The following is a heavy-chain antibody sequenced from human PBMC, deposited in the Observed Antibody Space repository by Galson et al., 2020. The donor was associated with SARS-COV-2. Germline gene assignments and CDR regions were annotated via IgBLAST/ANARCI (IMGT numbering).Heavy chain of an antibody. CDR3: ARGGGNWFYFDY. J-gene: IGHJ4*02. D-gene: IGHD3-9*01. V-gene: IGHV4-59*02. CDR1: GASVSDYH. Sequence: SQTLSLTCAVSGASVSDYHWSWLRLPPGKEMEWIGYIYYTGNTNYNPSLKSRVTMSVDTSKNQFSLRLTSLSPADTAVYYCARGGGNWFYFDYWGQGAVVTVSS. CDR2: IYYTGNT.